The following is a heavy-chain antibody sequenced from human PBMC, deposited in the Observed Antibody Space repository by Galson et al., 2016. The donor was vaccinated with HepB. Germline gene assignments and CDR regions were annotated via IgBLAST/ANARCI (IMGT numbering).Heavy chain of an antibody. Sequence: QSGAEVKKPGESLRISCEGSGYSFINHWIVWVRQMPGKGLVWMGNIYPGDSDPRYSPSFKGQVTISADKSIGTAYLQWSSLKASDTAMYYCARGHSGSSLPYFEYWGQGTLVTVSS. D-gene: IGHD1-26*01. CDR3: ARGHSGSSLPYFEY. J-gene: IGHJ4*02. V-gene: IGHV5-51*01. CDR2: IYPGDSDP. CDR1: GYSFINHW.